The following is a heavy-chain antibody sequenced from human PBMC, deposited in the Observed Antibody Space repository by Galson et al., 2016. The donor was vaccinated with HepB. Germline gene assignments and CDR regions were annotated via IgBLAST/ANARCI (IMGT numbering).Heavy chain of an antibody. CDR1: AYTFTGYY. CDR2: INPNSGGT. J-gene: IGHJ5*02. D-gene: IGHD1-7*01. Sequence: SVKVSCKASAYTFTGYYIHWVRQAPGQGLEWMGWINPNSGGTKYTQNFQGRVTMTRDTSITTAYMELSRLRSDDTAVYYCARAAELRPWFDPWGQGTLVTVSS. CDR3: ARAAELRPWFDP. V-gene: IGHV1-2*02.